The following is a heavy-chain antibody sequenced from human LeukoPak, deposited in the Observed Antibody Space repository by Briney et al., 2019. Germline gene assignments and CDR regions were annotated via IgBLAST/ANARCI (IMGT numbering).Heavy chain of an antibody. CDR2: ISEDGGST. J-gene: IGHJ4*02. CDR3: AKESGKFDY. CDR1: GINFADYA. Sequence: PGGSLRLSCVVSGINFADYAMHWVRQPPGKGLEWVSLISEDGGSTFSADSVKGRFSISRDNSKNSLYLQMNSLRSEDTAMYYCAKESGKFDYWGQGTLVAVSS. V-gene: IGHV3-43*02.